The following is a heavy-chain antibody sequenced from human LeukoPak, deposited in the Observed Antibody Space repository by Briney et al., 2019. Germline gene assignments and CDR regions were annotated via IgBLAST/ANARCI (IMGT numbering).Heavy chain of an antibody. CDR2: INQDGSKT. CDR3: ARDSSRGDPDF. J-gene: IGHJ4*02. Sequence: PGGSLRLSCEASDFIFSHSWMSWVRQAPGKGLEWVANINQDGSKTYYVDSVKVRFTVSRDNARNSLFLQMNGLRAEDTAVYFCARDSSRGDPDFWGQGTLVTVSS. V-gene: IGHV3-7*01. CDR1: DFIFSHSW. D-gene: IGHD4-17*01.